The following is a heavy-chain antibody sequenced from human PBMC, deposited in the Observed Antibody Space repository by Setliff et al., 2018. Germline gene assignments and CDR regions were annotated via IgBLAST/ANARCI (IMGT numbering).Heavy chain of an antibody. Sequence: GGSLRLSCAASGFTFSSYGMHWVRQAPGKGLEWVAVISYDGSNKYYADSVKGRFTISRDNSKNTLYLQMNSLRAEDTAVYYCASWYYYDSSGYFPDAFDIWGQGTMVTVSS. CDR3: ASWYYYDSSGYFPDAFDI. V-gene: IGHV3-30*03. J-gene: IGHJ3*02. CDR1: GFTFSSYG. CDR2: ISYDGSNK. D-gene: IGHD3-22*01.